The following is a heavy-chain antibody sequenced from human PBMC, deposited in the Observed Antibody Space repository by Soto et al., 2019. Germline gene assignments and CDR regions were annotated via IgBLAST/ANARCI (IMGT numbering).Heavy chain of an antibody. CDR1: GFTFSSYW. D-gene: IGHD3-10*01. CDR3: ARVVGGSGSYYYYYYGMDV. V-gene: IGHV3-74*01. Sequence: PGGSLRLSCAASGFTFSSYWMHWFRQAPGKGLVWVSRINSDGSSTSYADSVKGRFTISRDNAKNTLYLQMNSLRAEDTAVYYCARVVGGSGSYYYYYYGMDVWGQGTTVTVSS. CDR2: INSDGSST. J-gene: IGHJ6*02.